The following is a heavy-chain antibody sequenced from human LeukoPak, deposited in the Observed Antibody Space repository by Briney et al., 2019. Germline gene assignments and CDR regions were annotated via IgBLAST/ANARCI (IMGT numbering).Heavy chain of an antibody. Sequence: ASETLSLTCTVSGGSISSYYWNWIRQPPGKGLEWIGYIYYSGSTNYNPSLKSRVTTSVDTSKNQFSLKLSSVTAADTAVYYCARGGGYHSDYWGQGTLVTVSS. V-gene: IGHV4-59*01. D-gene: IGHD3-22*01. CDR1: GGSISSYY. CDR3: ARGGGYHSDY. CDR2: IYYSGST. J-gene: IGHJ4*02.